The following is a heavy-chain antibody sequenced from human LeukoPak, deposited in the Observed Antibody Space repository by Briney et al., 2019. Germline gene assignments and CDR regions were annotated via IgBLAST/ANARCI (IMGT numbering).Heavy chain of an antibody. Sequence: GRSLGLSCAASGFNFGSNGMHWVRQAPGKGLEWVAAMWYDGSRKDYAGSVKGRFTVSRDVPKNTLYLQMNSLRAEDTAVYYCAKDSRDWSFDYWGQGTLVTVSS. CDR3: AKDSRDWSFDY. D-gene: IGHD2-21*01. CDR1: GFNFGSNG. J-gene: IGHJ4*02. V-gene: IGHV3-33*06. CDR2: MWYDGSRK.